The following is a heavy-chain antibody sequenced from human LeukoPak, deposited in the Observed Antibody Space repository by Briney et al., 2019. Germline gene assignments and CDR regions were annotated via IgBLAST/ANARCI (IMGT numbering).Heavy chain of an antibody. Sequence: PGWPLRLCCAASGFTFSSYWMSWVRQAPGKGLELVANIKQDGSEKYYVDSVKGRFTISRDNAKNSLYLQMNSLRAEDTAVCYCARDLGPADASDIWGQGTMVTVSS. J-gene: IGHJ3*02. CDR1: GFTFSSYW. V-gene: IGHV3-7*01. CDR3: ARDLGPADASDI. CDR2: IKQDGSEK. D-gene: IGHD2-2*01.